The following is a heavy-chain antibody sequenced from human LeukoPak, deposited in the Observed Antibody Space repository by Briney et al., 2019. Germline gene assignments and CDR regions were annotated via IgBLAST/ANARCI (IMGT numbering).Heavy chain of an antibody. V-gene: IGHV3-23*01. CDR3: AKGRHAITMVRGEVDY. CDR1: GFAFSSYA. D-gene: IGHD3-10*01. CDR2: ISGSGGST. Sequence: GGSLRLSCAASGFAFSSYAMSWVRQAPGKGLEWVSAISGSGGSTYYADSVKGRFTISRDNSKNTLYLQMNSLRAEDTAVYYCAKGRHAITMVRGEVDYWGQGTLVTVSS. J-gene: IGHJ4*02.